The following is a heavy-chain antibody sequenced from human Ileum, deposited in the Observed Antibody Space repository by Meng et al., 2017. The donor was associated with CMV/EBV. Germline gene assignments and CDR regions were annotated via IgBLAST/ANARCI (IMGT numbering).Heavy chain of an antibody. D-gene: IGHD3-22*01. CDR2: IIAVLKTP. V-gene: IGHV1-69*01. CDR3: ARGFSNGYLPFDY. J-gene: IGHJ4*02. Sequence: QVQLVQPGTEVEKPGSSVKVSCKSSGGVFNNYALNWVRQAPGQGLEWMGGIIAVLKTPTYAQKFRGRLTITADESTGTTYMDLTSLTSEDTAVYYCARGFSNGYLPFDYWGQGTLVTVSS. CDR1: GGVFNNYA.